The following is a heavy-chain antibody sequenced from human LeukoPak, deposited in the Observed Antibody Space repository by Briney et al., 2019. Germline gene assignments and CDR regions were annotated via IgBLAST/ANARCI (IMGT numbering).Heavy chain of an antibody. D-gene: IGHD3-10*01. CDR1: GFTFSSYS. V-gene: IGHV3-48*01. CDR3: ARTALSGNNNWFDP. Sequence: GGSLRLSCAASGFTFSSYSMNWVRQAPGKGLEWVSKITSSSSTAFYADSVKGRFTISRDNAKNSVYLQMNSLRAEDTAVYYCARTALSGNNNWFDPWGQGTLVTVSS. J-gene: IGHJ5*02. CDR2: ITSSSSTA.